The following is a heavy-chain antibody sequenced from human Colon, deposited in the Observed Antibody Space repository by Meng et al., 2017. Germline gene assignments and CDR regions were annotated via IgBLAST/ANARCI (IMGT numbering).Heavy chain of an antibody. Sequence: QQNESCPRLWRPAETLVLPCTRSGGSVSSPSYYWSWIRQTPGKGLEWIGYVYYTGSANYNPSLKSRVTISVDTSKNHFSLNLTSVTAADTAVYYCARGRGSYSSIDFWGQGTLVTVSS. CDR1: GGSVSSPSYY. CDR3: ARGRGSYSSIDF. J-gene: IGHJ4*02. CDR2: VYYTGSA. V-gene: IGHV4-61*03. D-gene: IGHD1-26*01.